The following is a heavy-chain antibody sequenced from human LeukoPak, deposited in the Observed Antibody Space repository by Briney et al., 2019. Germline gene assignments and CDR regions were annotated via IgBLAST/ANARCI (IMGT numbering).Heavy chain of an antibody. J-gene: IGHJ4*02. V-gene: IGHV4-59*01. CDR2: IYYSGTT. Sequence: PSETLSLTCTVSGGSISSDYWSWIRHSPGQGLEWIGYIYYSGTTSYNPSLKSRVTISLDTSKNQFSLKLSSVTAADTAVYYCARGANWGSPDYWGQGTLVTVSS. D-gene: IGHD7-27*01. CDR3: ARGANWGSPDY. CDR1: GGSISSDY.